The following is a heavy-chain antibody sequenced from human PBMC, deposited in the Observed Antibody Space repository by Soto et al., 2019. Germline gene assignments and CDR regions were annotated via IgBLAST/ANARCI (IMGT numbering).Heavy chain of an antibody. CDR1: GFTFSSYS. V-gene: IGHV3-21*01. J-gene: IGHJ3*02. CDR3: ASLGEYYYDSTNLGTDAFDI. CDR2: ISSSSRYI. Sequence: PGGSLRLSCAASGFTFSSYSMNWVRQAPGKGLEWVSSISSSSRYIYYADSVKGRFTISRDNAKNSLYLQMNSLRAEDTAVYYCASLGEYYYDSTNLGTDAFDIWGQGTMVTVSS. D-gene: IGHD3-22*01.